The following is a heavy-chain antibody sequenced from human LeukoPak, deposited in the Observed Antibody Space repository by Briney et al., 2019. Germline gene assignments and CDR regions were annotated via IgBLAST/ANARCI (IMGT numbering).Heavy chain of an antibody. Sequence: GASVKVSCKASGHTFTVYYIHWVRQAPGQGLEWMGWITLNSGDTKYAQKFQGRVTMTSDTSITTAYMELSRLKFDDTAMYYCAREGELGLNDWGQGTLVTASS. V-gene: IGHV1-2*02. J-gene: IGHJ4*02. CDR1: GHTFTVYY. D-gene: IGHD7-27*01. CDR2: ITLNSGDT. CDR3: AREGELGLND.